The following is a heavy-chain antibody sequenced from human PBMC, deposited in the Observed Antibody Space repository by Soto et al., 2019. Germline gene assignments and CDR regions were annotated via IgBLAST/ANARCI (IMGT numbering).Heavy chain of an antibody. J-gene: IGHJ4*02. CDR3: ARDSRNYAPDY. V-gene: IGHV4-31*03. Sequence: QVQLQESGPGLVKPSQTLSLTCTVSGGSISSGGYYWSWIRQHPGKGLEWIGYIYYSGSTYYNPSLKSRVTISVDTPKNEFYLKLSSVTAADTAVYYCARDSRNYAPDYRGQGTLVTVYS. D-gene: IGHD1-7*01. CDR1: GGSISSGGYY. CDR2: IYYSGST.